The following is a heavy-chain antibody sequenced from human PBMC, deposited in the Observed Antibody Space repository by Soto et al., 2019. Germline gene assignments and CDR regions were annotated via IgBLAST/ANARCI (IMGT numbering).Heavy chain of an antibody. J-gene: IGHJ6*02. CDR3: ARGIGGFYQTNYYYGMDV. Sequence: QVQLVQSGAEVKKPGSSVKVSCKASGGTFSSYAISWVRQAPGQGLEWMGGIIPIFGTANYAQKFQGRVTITADESTSTAYMELSSLRSEHTAVYYCARGIGGFYQTNYYYGMDVWGQGTTVTVSS. CDR1: GGTFSSYA. V-gene: IGHV1-69*01. D-gene: IGHD3-3*01. CDR2: IIPIFGTA.